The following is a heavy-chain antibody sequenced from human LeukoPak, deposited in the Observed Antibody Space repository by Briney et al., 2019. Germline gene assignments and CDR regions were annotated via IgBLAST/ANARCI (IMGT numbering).Heavy chain of an antibody. CDR3: ASSGNYDGGIMYWFDP. V-gene: IGHV1-69*05. Sequence: ASVKVSCKASGGTFSSYAISWVRQAPGQGLEWMGGIIPIFGTANYAQKFQGRVTITTDESTSTAYMELSSLRSEDTAVYYCASSGNYDGGIMYWFDPWGQGALVTVSS. CDR2: IIPIFGTA. CDR1: GGTFSSYA. D-gene: IGHD4-23*01. J-gene: IGHJ5*02.